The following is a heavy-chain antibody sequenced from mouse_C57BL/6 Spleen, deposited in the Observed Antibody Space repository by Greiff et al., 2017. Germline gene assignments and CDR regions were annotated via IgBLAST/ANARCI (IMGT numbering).Heavy chain of an antibody. CDR1: GYTFTDYN. J-gene: IGHJ2*01. CDR3: ARGLRFYYYDY. CDR2: INPNNGGT. Sequence: VQLKESGPELVKPGASVKMSCKASGYTFTDYNMHWVKQSHGKSLEWIGYINPNNGGTSYNQKFKGKATLTVNKSSSTAYMELRSLTSEDSAVYYCARGLRFYYYDYWGQGTTLTVSS. D-gene: IGHD1-1*01. V-gene: IGHV1-22*01.